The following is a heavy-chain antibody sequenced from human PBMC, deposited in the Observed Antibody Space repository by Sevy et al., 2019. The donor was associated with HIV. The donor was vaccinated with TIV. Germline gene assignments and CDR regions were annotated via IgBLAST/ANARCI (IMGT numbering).Heavy chain of an antibody. J-gene: IGHJ4*02. CDR1: GGTFTSYA. CDR2: IIPIFGTA. Sequence: ASVKVSCKASGGTFTSYAISWVRQAPEQGLEWMGDIIPIFGTANYAQKFQGRVTITADESTSTASMELSSLRSEDTAVYYCATYYGGNSSYFDYWGQGTLVTVSS. D-gene: IGHD4-17*01. V-gene: IGHV1-69*13. CDR3: ATYYGGNSSYFDY.